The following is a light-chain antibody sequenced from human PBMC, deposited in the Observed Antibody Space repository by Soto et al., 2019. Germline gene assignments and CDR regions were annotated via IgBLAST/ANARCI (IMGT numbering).Light chain of an antibody. CDR1: QNILYKYNNKNS. CDR3: QQYCSTPFT. Sequence: DIVLTQSPDSMSLSLGERATITCRSSQNILYKYNNKNSLAWYQKKPGQPPTLLLYWSSTRDSGVPDRFSGRGSGTVFTLTISNLQREDGAVYYCQQYCSTPFTFGPGTKVDI. J-gene: IGKJ3*01. CDR2: WSS. V-gene: IGKV4-1*01.